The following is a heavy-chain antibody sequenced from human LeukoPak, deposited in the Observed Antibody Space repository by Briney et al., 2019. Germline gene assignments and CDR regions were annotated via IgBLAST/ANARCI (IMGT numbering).Heavy chain of an antibody. CDR3: AKADGYCTNGVCFSFAMDV. D-gene: IGHD2-8*01. V-gene: IGHV3-66*01. CDR1: GFTVSSNY. Sequence: GGSLRLSCAASGFTVSSNYMSWVRQAPGKGLEWVSVIYSGDKTYYADSVKGRFTISRDNSNNTLYLQMNSLRAEDTAVYYCAKADGYCTNGVCFSFAMDVWGKGTTVTVSS. CDR2: IYSGDKT. J-gene: IGHJ6*04.